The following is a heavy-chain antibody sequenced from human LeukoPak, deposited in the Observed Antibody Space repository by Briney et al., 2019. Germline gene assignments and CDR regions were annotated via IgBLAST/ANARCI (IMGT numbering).Heavy chain of an antibody. CDR1: GYTFTSYG. J-gene: IGHJ3*02. CDR3: ARPAYYYDNGLAFDI. Sequence: ASVKVSCKDSGYTFTSYGISWVRQAPGQRLELMGWISAYNGNTNYAQKLQGRVTMTTNTSTSTAYMELRSLRSDDTAVYYCARPAYYYDNGLAFDIWGQGTMVTVSS. V-gene: IGHV1-18*01. D-gene: IGHD3-22*01. CDR2: ISAYNGNT.